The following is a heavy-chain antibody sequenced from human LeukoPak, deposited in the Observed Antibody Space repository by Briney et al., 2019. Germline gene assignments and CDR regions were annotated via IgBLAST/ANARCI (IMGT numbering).Heavy chain of an antibody. Sequence: RGSLRLSCAASGFTFSSYGMHWVRQAPGKGLEWVAVISNDGSTKYYADSVKGRFSISRDNSKNTLYLQMNSLRAEDTAVYYCAKEVFTYCYFDYWGQGTLVTVSS. D-gene: IGHD1-26*01. CDR1: GFTFSSYG. V-gene: IGHV3-30*18. CDR3: AKEVFTYCYFDY. J-gene: IGHJ4*02. CDR2: ISNDGSTK.